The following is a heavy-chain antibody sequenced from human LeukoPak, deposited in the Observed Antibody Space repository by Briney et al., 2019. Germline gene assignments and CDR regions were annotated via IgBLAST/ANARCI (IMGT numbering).Heavy chain of an antibody. CDR2: IIPIFGTA. Sequence: ASVKVSCKASGGTFSSYAISWVRQAPGQGLEWMGGIIPIFGTANYAQKFQGRVTITADKSTSTAYMELSSLRSEDTAVYYCARGRYCSGGSCYLPFVYWGQGTLVTVSS. CDR1: GGTFSSYA. D-gene: IGHD2-15*01. J-gene: IGHJ4*02. CDR3: ARGRYCSGGSCYLPFVY. V-gene: IGHV1-69*06.